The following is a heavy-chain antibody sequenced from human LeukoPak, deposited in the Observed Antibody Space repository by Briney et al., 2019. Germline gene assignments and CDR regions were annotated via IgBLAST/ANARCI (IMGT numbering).Heavy chain of an antibody. Sequence: SETLSLTCTVSGGSISSYYWGWIRQPPGKGLEWIGSIYYSGSTYYNPSLKSRVTISVDTSKNQFSLKLSSVTAADTAVYYCARQLVYYDSSGYYDYWGQGTLVTVSS. CDR3: ARQLVYYDSSGYYDY. CDR1: GGSISSYY. CDR2: IYYSGST. V-gene: IGHV4-39*01. D-gene: IGHD3-22*01. J-gene: IGHJ4*02.